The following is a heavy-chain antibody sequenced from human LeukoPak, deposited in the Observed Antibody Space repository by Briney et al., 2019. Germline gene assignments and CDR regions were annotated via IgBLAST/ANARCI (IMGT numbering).Heavy chain of an antibody. CDR3: ARGATTVTNYHYGMDV. D-gene: IGHD4-17*01. Sequence: PGGSLRLSCAGSGFTFSDHYMDWVRQAPGKGLECVARIRNKARSYTTEYAASVRGRFIISRDDLKNSLYLQMNSLTTEDTAVYHCARGATTVTNYHYGMDVWGQGTTVTVSS. J-gene: IGHJ6*02. V-gene: IGHV3-72*01. CDR2: IRNKARSYTT. CDR1: GFTFSDHY.